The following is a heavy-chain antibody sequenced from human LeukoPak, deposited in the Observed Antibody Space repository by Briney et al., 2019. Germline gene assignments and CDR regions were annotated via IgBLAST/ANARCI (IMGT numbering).Heavy chain of an antibody. J-gene: IGHJ6*04. D-gene: IGHD2-2*02. V-gene: IGHV3-30*18. CDR1: GFTFSSYG. Sequence: GGSLRLSCAASGFTFSSYGMHWVRQAPGKGLEWVAVISYDGSNKYYADSVKGRFTISRDNSKNTLYLQMSSLRAEDTAVYYCAKGPSGYCSSTSCYSYYYGMDVWGKGTTVTVSS. CDR2: ISYDGSNK. CDR3: AKGPSGYCSSTSCYSYYYGMDV.